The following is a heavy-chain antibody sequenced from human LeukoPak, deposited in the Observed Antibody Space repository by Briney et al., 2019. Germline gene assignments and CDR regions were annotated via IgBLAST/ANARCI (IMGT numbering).Heavy chain of an antibody. Sequence: PGGSLRLSCAASGFTFSNAWMSWVRQAPGKGLEWVSAISGSGGSTYYADSVKGRFTISRDNSKNTLYLQMNSLRAEDTAVYYCAKDLRIAAAGRGQGTLVTVSS. CDR3: AKDLRIAAAG. CDR1: GFTFSNAW. CDR2: ISGSGGST. J-gene: IGHJ4*02. D-gene: IGHD6-13*01. V-gene: IGHV3-23*01.